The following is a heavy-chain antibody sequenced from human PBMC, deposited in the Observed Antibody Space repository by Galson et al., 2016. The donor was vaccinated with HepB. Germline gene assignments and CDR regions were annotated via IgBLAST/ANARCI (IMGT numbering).Heavy chain of an antibody. V-gene: IGHV4-34*01. CDR2: INHSGDT. CDR1: ADSFSGYY. Sequence: SETLSLTCAVEADSFSGYYWSWLRQTPGEGLEWIGEINHSGDTNYNPSLKSRVVVSVNTSKNQLSLRLHSATAADTAVYYCPRGRPGGYVGAPDIWGQGTMVTVSS. J-gene: IGHJ3*02. D-gene: IGHD6-25*01. CDR3: PRGRPGGYVGAPDI.